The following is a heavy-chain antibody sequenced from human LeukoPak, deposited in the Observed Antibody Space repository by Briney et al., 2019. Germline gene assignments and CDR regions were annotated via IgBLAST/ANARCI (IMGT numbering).Heavy chain of an antibody. Sequence: PSETLSLTCAVFGGSFSGYYWSWIRQPPGKGLEWIGEIYHSGSTTYNPSLKSRVTISVDTSKNQFSLNLSSVTAADTAVYYCARGRGGDYYYYYMDVWGKGTTVTVSS. D-gene: IGHD3-10*01. J-gene: IGHJ6*03. CDR2: IYHSGST. V-gene: IGHV4-34*01. CDR1: GGSFSGYY. CDR3: ARGRGGDYYYYYMDV.